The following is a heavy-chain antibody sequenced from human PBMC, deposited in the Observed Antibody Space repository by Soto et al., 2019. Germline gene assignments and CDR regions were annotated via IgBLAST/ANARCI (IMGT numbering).Heavy chain of an antibody. CDR2: IYPFYSDT. D-gene: IGHD3-10*01. V-gene: IGHV5-51*01. CDR3: AXXIXGSGSYYNPQEQGLGMDV. CDR1: GYSFTSYW. Sequence: GESLKISCEGSGYSFTSYWIFWVRQMPVKGLEFMGIIYPFYSDTRYSPSFQGHVTISSYNSISTSYLQLISLKASYTAMYYCAXXIXGSGSYYNPQEQGLGMDVWGKGTTVTVSS. J-gene: IGHJ6*04.